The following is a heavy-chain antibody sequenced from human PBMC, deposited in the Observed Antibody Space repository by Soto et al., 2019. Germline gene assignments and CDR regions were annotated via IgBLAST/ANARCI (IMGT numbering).Heavy chain of an antibody. D-gene: IGHD2-15*01. CDR3: ASPGRYCSGGSCSWFDP. V-gene: IGHV5-10-1*01. J-gene: IGHJ5*02. Sequence: PGESLKISCKGSGYSFTSYWISWVRQMPGKGLEWMGRIDPSDSYTNYSPSFQGHVTISADKSISTAYLQWSSLKASDTAMYYCASPGRYCSGGSCSWFDPWGQGTLVTVSS. CDR1: GYSFTSYW. CDR2: IDPSDSYT.